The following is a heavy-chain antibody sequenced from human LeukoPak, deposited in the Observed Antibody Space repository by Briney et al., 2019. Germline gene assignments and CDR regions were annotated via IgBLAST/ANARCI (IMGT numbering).Heavy chain of an antibody. CDR1: GFTFSSYA. CDR2: ISGSGGST. J-gene: IGHJ4*02. Sequence: PGGSLRLSCAASGFTFSSYAMSWVRQAPGKGLEWVSAISGSGGSTYYADSVKGRFTISRDNSKNTLYLQMNSLRAEDTAVYYCAKGQRGYCSSTSCYLGWDYWGQGTLVTVSS. CDR3: AKGQRGYCSSTSCYLGWDY. D-gene: IGHD2-2*01. V-gene: IGHV3-23*01.